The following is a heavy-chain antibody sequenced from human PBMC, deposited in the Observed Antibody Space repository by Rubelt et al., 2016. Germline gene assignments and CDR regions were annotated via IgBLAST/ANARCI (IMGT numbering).Heavy chain of an antibody. CDR2: INSGNGNT. V-gene: IGHV1-3*01. Sequence: MHWVRQPPGQRLEWMGWINSGNGNTKYSQKLQGRVTITRDTSASTAYMELSSLRSEDTAVYYCARDRRTWGAFDIWGQGTMVTVSS. J-gene: IGHJ3*02. CDR3: ARDRRTWGAFDI. D-gene: IGHD3-16*01.